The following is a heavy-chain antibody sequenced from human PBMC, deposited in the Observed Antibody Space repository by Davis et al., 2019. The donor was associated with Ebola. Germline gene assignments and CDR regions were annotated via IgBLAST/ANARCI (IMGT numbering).Heavy chain of an antibody. Sequence: SQTLSLTCGVSGGSISSNNWWSWVRQPPGKGLEWIGEIYHSGTTNYNPSLKSRVTISVDKSKNQFSLKLSSVTAADTAVYYCARGNYGDYIVLYYYNMDVWGQGTTVTVSS. CDR3: ARGNYGDYIVLYYYNMDV. CDR1: GGSISSNNW. CDR2: IYHSGTT. D-gene: IGHD4-17*01. V-gene: IGHV4-4*02. J-gene: IGHJ6*02.